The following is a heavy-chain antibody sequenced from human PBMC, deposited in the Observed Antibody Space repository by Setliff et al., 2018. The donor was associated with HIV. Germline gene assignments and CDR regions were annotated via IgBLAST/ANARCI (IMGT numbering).Heavy chain of an antibody. V-gene: IGHV5-51*01. D-gene: IGHD2-8*01. CDR1: GYTFTSYW. CDR2: IYPGDSGT. CDR3: ARAEDTVLKMYVVTPPYLDY. J-gene: IGHJ4*02. Sequence: GESLKISCKVSGYTFTSYWIAWVRQMPGKGLEWMGIIYPGDSGTRYSPSFQGQVTISADKSITTAYLQWSSLGASDTAMYYCARAEDTVLKMYVVTPPYLDYWGQGTLVTVPQ.